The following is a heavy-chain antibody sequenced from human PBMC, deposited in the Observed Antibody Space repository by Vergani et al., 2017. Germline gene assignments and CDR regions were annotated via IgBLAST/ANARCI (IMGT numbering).Heavy chain of an antibody. V-gene: IGHV4-39*01. CDR1: GMSISNNNYY. J-gene: IGHJ3*02. CDR2: IYDSRNN. CDR3: ARHLRQLARNDVFDI. Sequence: QLQLQESGPRLVKPSETLSLTCRLSGMSISNNNYYWGWIRPPPGKGLEWIGSIYDSRNNNYSPSLKSRVSISVDTSKNQFSLNLTSVTAADTAVYYCARHLRQLARNDVFDIWGHGTLVTVSS. D-gene: IGHD6-6*01.